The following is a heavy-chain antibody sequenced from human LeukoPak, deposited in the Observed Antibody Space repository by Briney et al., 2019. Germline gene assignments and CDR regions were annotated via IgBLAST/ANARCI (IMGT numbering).Heavy chain of an antibody. CDR1: GGSISSYH. Sequence: SETLSLTCSDSGGSISSYHWNWIRQAAGKGLEWIGRMYNSGGTTYDSSLQSRVSMSADTSKNQLSLKVTSVTAADTATYYCARQPYYDSSGYYSSWFDPWGQGTLVTVSS. D-gene: IGHD3-22*01. CDR2: MYNSGGT. CDR3: ARQPYYDSSGYYSSWFDP. V-gene: IGHV4-4*07. J-gene: IGHJ5*02.